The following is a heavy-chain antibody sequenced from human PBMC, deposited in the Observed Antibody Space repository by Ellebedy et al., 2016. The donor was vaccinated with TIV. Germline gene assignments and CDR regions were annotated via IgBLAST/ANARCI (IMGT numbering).Heavy chain of an antibody. CDR1: GFTFSSYD. J-gene: IGHJ3*02. V-gene: IGHV3-21*01. CDR2: ISSRSNYI. CDR3: ARERDNSGRFIHDAFDI. Sequence: GGSLRLSXAASGFTFSSYDMNWVRQGPGKGLEWVSSISSRSNYIYYAESLKGRFTVSRDNAKNSLFLQMDSLRVEDTAVYFCARERDNSGRFIHDAFDIWGQGTMVTVSS. D-gene: IGHD1-26*01.